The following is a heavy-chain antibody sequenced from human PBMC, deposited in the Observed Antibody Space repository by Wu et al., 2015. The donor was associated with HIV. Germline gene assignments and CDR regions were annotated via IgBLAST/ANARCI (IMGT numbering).Heavy chain of an antibody. CDR3: ARDYYDSSGYLGAYDAFDY. Sequence: QVQLVQSGAEVKKPGSSVKVSCKASGGTFSSHAISWVRQAPGQGLEWMGGIIPIFGTANYAQKFQGRVTITADESTSTAYMELSSLRSEDTAVYYCARDYYDSSGYLGAYDAFDYLGAKGTMVTVSS. V-gene: IGHV1-69*12. J-gene: IGHJ3*02. D-gene: IGHD3-22*01. CDR1: GGTFSSHA. CDR2: IIPIFGTA.